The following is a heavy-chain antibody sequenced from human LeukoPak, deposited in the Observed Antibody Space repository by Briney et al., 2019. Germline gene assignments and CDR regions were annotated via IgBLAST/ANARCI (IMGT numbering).Heavy chain of an antibody. J-gene: IGHJ4*02. CDR3: ARGGMGYYGSGSYSASGFDY. V-gene: IGHV4-30-2*01. CDR2: IYHSGST. D-gene: IGHD3-10*01. CDR1: GGSISSGGYS. Sequence: SQTLSLTCAVSGGSISSGGYSWSWIRQPPGKGLEWLGYIYHSGSTYYNPSLKSRVTISVDRSKNQFSLKLSSVTAADTAVYYCARGGMGYYGSGSYSASGFDYWGQGTLVTVSS.